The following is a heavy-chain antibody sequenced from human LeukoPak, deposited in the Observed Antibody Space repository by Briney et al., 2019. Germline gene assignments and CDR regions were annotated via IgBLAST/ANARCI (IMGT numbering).Heavy chain of an antibody. CDR2: INHSGST. Sequence: SETLSLTCAVYGGSFSGYYWSWIRQPPGKGLEWIGEINHSGSTNYNPSLKSRVTISADTSKNQFSLKLSSVTAADTAVYYCARPGFYGAPIDYWGQGTLVTVSS. D-gene: IGHD4-17*01. J-gene: IGHJ4*02. V-gene: IGHV4-34*01. CDR1: GGSFSGYY. CDR3: ARPGFYGAPIDY.